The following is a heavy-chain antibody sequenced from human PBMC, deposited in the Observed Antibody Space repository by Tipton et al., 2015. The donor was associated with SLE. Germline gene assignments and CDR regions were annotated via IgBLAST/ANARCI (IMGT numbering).Heavy chain of an antibody. J-gene: IGHJ4*02. D-gene: IGHD6-19*01. CDR2: MNPNSGKT. V-gene: IGHV1-8*02. CDR1: GYTFTSYD. CDR3: ARGSVAHFDY. Sequence: QLVQSGPEVKKPGASVKVACKASGYTFTSYDINWVRQATGQGLEWMGWMNPNSGKTGYTQKFQGRVSMTRDSSVNTAYMELNSLTSADTAVYHCARGSVAHFDYWGQGTLVTVSS.